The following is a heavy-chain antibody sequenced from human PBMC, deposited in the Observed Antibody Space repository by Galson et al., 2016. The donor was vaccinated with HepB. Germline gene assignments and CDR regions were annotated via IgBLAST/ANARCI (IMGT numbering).Heavy chain of an antibody. J-gene: IGHJ1*01. D-gene: IGHD6-19*01. CDR2: IRGNGGST. CDR1: GFTLSTYA. Sequence: SLRLSCAASGFTLSTYAMSWVRQAPGKGLEWVSTIRGNGGSTSYADSVKGRFTISRDSSKNTVYLQMNSLRAGDTAVYYCAKYGDEAGWNFHHWGQGTLVTVSS. V-gene: IGHV3-23*01. CDR3: AKYGDEAGWNFHH.